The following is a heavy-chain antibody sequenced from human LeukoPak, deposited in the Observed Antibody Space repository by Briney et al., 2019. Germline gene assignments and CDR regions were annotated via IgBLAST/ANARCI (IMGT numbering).Heavy chain of an antibody. CDR1: GFTFSNYW. CDR2: VKQEGSEK. J-gene: IGHJ6*03. D-gene: IGHD1-1*01. CDR3: ARDVQYYMDV. V-gene: IGHV3-7*01. Sequence: GGSLRLSCVASGFTFSNYWMSWVRQAPGKGLEWVANVKQEGSEKHYVGSVKGRFTISRDNAKNSLYLQMNSLRADDTAVYYCARDVQYYMDVWGKGTTVTVSS.